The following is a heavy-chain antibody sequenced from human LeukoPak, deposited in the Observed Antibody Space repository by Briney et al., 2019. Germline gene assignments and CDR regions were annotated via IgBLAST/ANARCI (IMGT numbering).Heavy chain of an antibody. V-gene: IGHV3-48*01. CDR3: ARNKGVYGSGSYDN. Sequence: PGGSLRLSCAASGFTFSSYSMNWVRQAPGKGLEWVSYISSSSSTIYYADSVKGRFTISRDNAKNSLYLQMNSLRAEDTAVYYCARNKGVYGSGSYDNWGPGTLVTVSS. CDR1: GFTFSSYS. J-gene: IGHJ4*02. CDR2: ISSSSSTI. D-gene: IGHD3-10*01.